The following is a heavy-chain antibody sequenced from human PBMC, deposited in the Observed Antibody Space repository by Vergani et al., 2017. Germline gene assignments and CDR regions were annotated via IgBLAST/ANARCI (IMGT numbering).Heavy chain of an antibody. CDR2: IKSDGSIT. J-gene: IGHJ5*01. CDR1: GFSFNSYW. V-gene: IGHV3-74*03. CDR3: ARARCIETCYMSNWLDS. D-gene: IGHD3-9*01. Sequence: DVHMAESGGGFFQPGGSLRLSCSASGFSFNSYWMHLVRQVPGRGVLWVSRIKSDGSITAYAVSVKGRFSISRDNAQNTLYLQMNSLRVEDTGVYYCARARCIETCYMSNWLDSWGQGTLVTVSA.